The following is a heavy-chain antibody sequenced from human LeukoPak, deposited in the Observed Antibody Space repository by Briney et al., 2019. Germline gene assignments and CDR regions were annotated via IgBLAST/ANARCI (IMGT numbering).Heavy chain of an antibody. Sequence: GRSLRLSCAASGFTFSSYGMHWVRQAPGKGLEWVAVISYDGSNKYYADSVNGRFTVSRDNSRNTLFLQMNNLRAEYTALYFCASAREYCGSAECYEYFQHWGQGTLVIVSS. D-gene: IGHD2-21*01. CDR3: ASAREYCGSAECYEYFQH. V-gene: IGHV3-30*03. CDR1: GFTFSSYG. J-gene: IGHJ1*01. CDR2: ISYDGSNK.